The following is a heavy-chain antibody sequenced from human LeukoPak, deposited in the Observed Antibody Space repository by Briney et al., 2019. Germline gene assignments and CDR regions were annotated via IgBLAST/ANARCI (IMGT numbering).Heavy chain of an antibody. Sequence: PGGSLRLSCAASGFTFSAYGFHWVRQAPGKGLEWVACIQYDGSKEYYADSVKGRLTISRDDSKNTVLLQMNSLIVDDTAVYYCARDGAHWLFDSWGQETPVTVSS. CDR1: GFTFSAYG. V-gene: IGHV3-30*02. CDR3: ARDGAHWLFDS. D-gene: IGHD3-9*01. J-gene: IGHJ4*02. CDR2: IQYDGSKE.